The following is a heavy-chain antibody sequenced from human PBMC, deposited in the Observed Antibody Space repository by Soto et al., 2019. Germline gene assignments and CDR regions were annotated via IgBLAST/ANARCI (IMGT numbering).Heavy chain of an antibody. CDR1: GYSFTSYW. CDR3: ARDSFSSSWLSWGKLFDY. CDR2: IDPSDSYT. J-gene: IGHJ4*02. D-gene: IGHD6-13*01. Sequence: GESLKISCKGSGYSFTSYWISWVRQMPGKGLEWMGRIDPSDSYTNYSPSFQGHVTISADKSISTAYLQMNSLRAEDTAVYYCARDSFSSSWLSWGKLFDYWGQGTLVTVSS. V-gene: IGHV5-10-1*01.